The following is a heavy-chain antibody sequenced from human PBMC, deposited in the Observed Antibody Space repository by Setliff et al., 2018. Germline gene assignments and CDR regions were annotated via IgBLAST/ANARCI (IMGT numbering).Heavy chain of an antibody. CDR3: ARDGSSSTPYYYGMDV. Sequence: SETLSLTCTVSGGSISSSSYYWGWIRQPPGKGLEWIGSIYYSGSTYYNPSLKSRVTISVDTSKNQFSLKLSSVTAADTAVYYCARDGSSSTPYYYGMDVWGQGTTVTVS. CDR2: IYYSGST. D-gene: IGHD6-6*01. CDR1: GGSISSSSYY. V-gene: IGHV4-39*07. J-gene: IGHJ6*02.